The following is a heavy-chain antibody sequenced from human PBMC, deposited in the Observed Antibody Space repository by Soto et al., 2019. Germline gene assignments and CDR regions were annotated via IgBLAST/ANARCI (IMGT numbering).Heavy chain of an antibody. CDR2: ITAFNGNT. V-gene: IGHV1-18*01. CDR1: GYTFTDYG. D-gene: IGHD3-3*01. J-gene: IGHJ4*02. Sequence: QVHLMQSGAEVEKPGASVKVSCKASGYTFTDYGISWVRQAPGQGLQWMGWITAFNGNTKYAQQLQGRVTMTTDTSTSTAYMELRSLESDDTAVYYCARISQSDFWSGYYYFFDYWGQGTLVTVSS. CDR3: ARISQSDFWSGYYYFFDY.